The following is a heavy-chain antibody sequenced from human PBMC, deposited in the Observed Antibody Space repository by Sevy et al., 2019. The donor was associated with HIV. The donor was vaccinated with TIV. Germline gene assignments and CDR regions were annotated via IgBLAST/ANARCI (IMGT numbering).Heavy chain of an antibody. CDR3: ARARHGYYYVEHAFDI. CDR1: GFTFSSYE. Sequence: GGSLRLSCAASGFTFSSYEMNWVRQAPGKGLEWVSHISSSGSTIYYADSVKGRFTISRDNAKNSLYLQMNSLRAEDTAVYYCARARHGYYYVEHAFDIWGQGTMVTVSS. CDR2: ISSSGSTI. V-gene: IGHV3-48*03. D-gene: IGHD3-22*01. J-gene: IGHJ3*02.